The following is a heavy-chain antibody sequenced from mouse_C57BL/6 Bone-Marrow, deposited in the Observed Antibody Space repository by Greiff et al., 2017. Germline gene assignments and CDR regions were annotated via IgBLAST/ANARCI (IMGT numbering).Heavy chain of an antibody. Sequence: QVQLQQPGAELVMPGASVKLSCKASGYTFTSYWMHWVKQRPGQGLEWIGEIDPSDSYTNYNQKFKGKSTLTVDKSSSTAYRQLSSLTSEDSAVYYCAIIYYGNYAAWFAYWGQGTLVTVSA. CDR3: AIIYYGNYAAWFAY. CDR1: GYTFTSYW. J-gene: IGHJ3*01. V-gene: IGHV1-69*01. CDR2: IDPSDSYT. D-gene: IGHD2-1*01.